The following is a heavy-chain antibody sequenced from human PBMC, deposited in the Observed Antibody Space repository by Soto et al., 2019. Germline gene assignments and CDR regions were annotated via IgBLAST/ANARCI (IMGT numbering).Heavy chain of an antibody. V-gene: IGHV3-30-3*01. Sequence: PGGSLRLSCVASGFIFSDYAMHWARQAPVKGLEWVALISPAGTNQYYADSAKGRFTISRDNSKNTLYLQMNSLRPEHTGLYYCARENSRISPRLFQHWGHGTLVTVSS. J-gene: IGHJ1*01. CDR3: ARENSRISPRLFQH. D-gene: IGHD6-6*01. CDR1: GFIFSDYA. CDR2: ISPAGTNQ.